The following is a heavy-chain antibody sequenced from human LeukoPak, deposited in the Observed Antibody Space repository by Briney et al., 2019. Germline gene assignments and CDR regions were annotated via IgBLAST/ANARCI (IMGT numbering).Heavy chain of an antibody. D-gene: IGHD3-10*01. CDR2: ISASAGSA. CDR3: AKDQRSGEYDYGWGPFDI. J-gene: IGHJ3*02. Sequence: RPGGSLRLSCEVSGFTFSNYAMNWVRQAPGKGLEWVSSISASAGSAVYGDSVKGRFTLSRLNAENTLYLQMSSLRADDTAIYYCAKDQRSGEYDYGWGPFDIWGQGTMVTVSS. CDR1: GFTFSNYA. V-gene: IGHV3-23*01.